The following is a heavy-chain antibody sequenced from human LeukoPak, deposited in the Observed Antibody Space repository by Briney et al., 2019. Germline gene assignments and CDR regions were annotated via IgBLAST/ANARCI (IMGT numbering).Heavy chain of an antibody. CDR3: ASNGGGSWNYYYYYYMDV. CDR1: GYSFTSYW. J-gene: IGHJ6*03. Sequence: GESLKISCKGSGYSFTSYWIGWVRQMPGKGLEWMGIIYPGDSDTRYSPSFQGQVTISADKSISTAYLQWSSLKASDTAMYYCASNGGGSWNYYYYYYMDVWGKGTTVTVSS. D-gene: IGHD2-15*01. V-gene: IGHV5-51*01. CDR2: IYPGDSDT.